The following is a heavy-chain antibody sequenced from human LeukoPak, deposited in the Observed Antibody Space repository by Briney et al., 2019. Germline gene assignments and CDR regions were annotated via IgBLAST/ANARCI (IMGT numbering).Heavy chain of an antibody. J-gene: IGHJ1*01. D-gene: IGHD6-13*01. Sequence: PSETLSLTCSVSGDSISLSFYYWGWIRQPPGKALEWIGSVYYSGTTSYNPSLKSRVTISVDMSKNHFSLRLRSVTAADTAVYYCARGGFSSTWYPRAEYFHHWGQGSLVTVSS. V-gene: IGHV4-39*02. CDR3: ARGGFSSTWYPRAEYFHH. CDR2: VYYSGTT. CDR1: GDSISLSFYY.